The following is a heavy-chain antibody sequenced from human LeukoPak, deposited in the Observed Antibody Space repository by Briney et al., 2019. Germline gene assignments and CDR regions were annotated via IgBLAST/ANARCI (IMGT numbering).Heavy chain of an antibody. CDR3: AKDPTVTGAFDI. D-gene: IGHD4-17*01. CDR2: ISGSGGST. V-gene: IGHV3-23*01. CDR1: GFTSSSYA. J-gene: IGHJ3*02. Sequence: PGGSLRLSCAASGFTSSSYAMGWVRQAPGKGLEWVSAISGSGGSTYYADSVKGRFTISRDNSKNTLYLQMNSLRAEDTAVYYCAKDPTVTGAFDIWGQGTMVTVSS.